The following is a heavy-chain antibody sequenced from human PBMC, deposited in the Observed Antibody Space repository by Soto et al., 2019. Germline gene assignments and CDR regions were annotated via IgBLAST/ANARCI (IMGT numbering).Heavy chain of an antibody. Sequence: ASVKVSCKASGYTFTSYYMHWLRQAPEQGLEWMGIINPSGGSTRYAQKFQGRVTMTRDTSTSTVYMELSSLRSEDTAGYFCALHTPGLFGSYYGALDYWGQGTLVTVSS. V-gene: IGHV1-46*01. CDR3: ALHTPGLFGSYYGALDY. CDR1: GYTFTSYY. J-gene: IGHJ4*02. CDR2: INPSGGST. D-gene: IGHD1-26*01.